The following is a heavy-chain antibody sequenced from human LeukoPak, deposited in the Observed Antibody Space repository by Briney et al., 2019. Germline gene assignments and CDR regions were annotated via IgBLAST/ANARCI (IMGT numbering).Heavy chain of an antibody. CDR2: ISCSGGTT. CDR1: GFTFSNYA. CDR3: AKLKGCHNDVVGGDDY. V-gene: IGHV3-23*01. Sequence: GGSLRLSCAASGFTFSNYAMSWVRQAPGKGLEWVSAISCSGGTTYYADSVKGRFTISRDNSKNSLYLQMNSLRAEDTAVYYCAKLKGCHNDVVGGDDYWGQGTLVTVSS. J-gene: IGHJ4*02. D-gene: IGHD2-15*01.